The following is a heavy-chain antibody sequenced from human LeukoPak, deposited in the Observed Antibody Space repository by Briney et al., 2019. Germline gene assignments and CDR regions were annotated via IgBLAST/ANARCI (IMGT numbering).Heavy chain of an antibody. CDR1: GYSFTSYR. J-gene: IGHJ4*02. D-gene: IGHD6-19*01. Sequence: PGESLKISCKASGYSFTSYRIGWVRQMPGKGLEWMGIIYPADSDTRYSPSFQGQVTISADKSITTAYLQWRSLKASDTAIYFCATGYSSGWNGYYFDYWGQGTPVTVSS. CDR3: ATGYSSGWNGYYFDY. V-gene: IGHV5-51*01. CDR2: IYPADSDT.